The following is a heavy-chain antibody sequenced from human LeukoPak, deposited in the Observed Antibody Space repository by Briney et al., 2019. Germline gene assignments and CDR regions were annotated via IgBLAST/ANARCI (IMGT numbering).Heavy chain of an antibody. J-gene: IGHJ4*02. CDR1: GFTFSSYA. CDR3: AKDRVQIATYFFDY. CDR2: ISYDGRDK. D-gene: IGHD2/OR15-2a*01. V-gene: IGHV3-30*04. Sequence: GRSLRLSCAASGFTFSSYAIHWVRQAPGKGPEWVAVISYDGRDKHHADSVKGRFTISRDNSKNTLYLQMDSLRPEDTAVYCCAKDRVQIATYFFDYWGQGTLVTVSS.